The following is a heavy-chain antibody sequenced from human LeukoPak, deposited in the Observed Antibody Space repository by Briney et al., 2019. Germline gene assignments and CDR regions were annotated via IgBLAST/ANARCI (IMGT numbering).Heavy chain of an antibody. CDR3: AKSLVPAAEFDY. CDR1: GFTFSSYA. CDR2: ISGSGGST. V-gene: IGHV3-23*01. J-gene: IGHJ4*02. Sequence: GGSLRLSCAAAGFTFSSYAMTWVRQAPGKGLELLSAISGSGGSTYYADSVKGRFTISRDNSRNTVYLQMNSLRADDTDVYSCAKSLVPAAEFDYWGQGTLVTVSS. D-gene: IGHD2-2*01.